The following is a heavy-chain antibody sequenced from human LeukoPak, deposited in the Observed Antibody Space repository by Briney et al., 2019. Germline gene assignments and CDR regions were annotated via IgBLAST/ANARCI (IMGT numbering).Heavy chain of an antibody. CDR1: GFTFSRYA. D-gene: IGHD6-13*01. Sequence: GGSLRLSCAASGFTFSRYAVHWVRQAPGKGLEWVAVISYDGSNKYYADSVKGRFTISRDNSKNTLYLQMNSLRAEDTAVYYCASSSIWGQGTLVTVSS. V-gene: IGHV3-30*04. J-gene: IGHJ4*02. CDR2: ISYDGSNK. CDR3: ASSSI.